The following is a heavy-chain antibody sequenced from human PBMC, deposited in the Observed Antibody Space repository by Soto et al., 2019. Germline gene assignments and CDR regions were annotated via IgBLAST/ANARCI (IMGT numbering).Heavy chain of an antibody. D-gene: IGHD3-9*01. J-gene: IGHJ3*02. Sequence: SVKVSCKASGGTFSSYAISGVRQAPGQGLEWMGGIIPIFGTANYAQKFQGRVTITADESTSTAYMELSSLRSEDTAVYYCATLYYDILTGDPDDAFDIWGQGTMVTVSS. CDR3: ATLYYDILTGDPDDAFDI. CDR1: GGTFSSYA. CDR2: IIPIFGTA. V-gene: IGHV1-69*13.